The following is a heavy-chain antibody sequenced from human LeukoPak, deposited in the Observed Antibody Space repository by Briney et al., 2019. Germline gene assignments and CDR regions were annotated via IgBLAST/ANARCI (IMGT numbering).Heavy chain of an antibody. CDR2: IRSDGSNN. J-gene: IGHJ4*02. V-gene: IGHV3-30*02. CDR3: ARQDPIIVGASNGY. CDR1: GFTFSIDG. D-gene: IGHD1-26*01. Sequence: GGSLRLSCAGSGFTFSIDGMNWVRQAPGKGLEWVAFIRSDGSNNYYADSVKGRFTISRDNSKNTLYLQMNCLRAEDTAVYYCARQDPIIVGASNGYWGQGTLVTVSS.